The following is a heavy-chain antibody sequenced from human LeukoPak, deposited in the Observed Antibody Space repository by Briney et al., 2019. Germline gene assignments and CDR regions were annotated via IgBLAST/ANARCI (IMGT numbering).Heavy chain of an antibody. Sequence: GGSLRLSCAASGFTFSSYAMSWVRQAPGKGLEWVSAISGSGGSTYYADSVKGRFTISRDNAKNSLYLQVNSLRAEDTALYYCAKSGSYSSALDVWGQGTTVTVSS. CDR2: ISGSGGST. D-gene: IGHD6-19*01. CDR1: GFTFSSYA. CDR3: AKSGSYSSALDV. J-gene: IGHJ6*02. V-gene: IGHV3-23*01.